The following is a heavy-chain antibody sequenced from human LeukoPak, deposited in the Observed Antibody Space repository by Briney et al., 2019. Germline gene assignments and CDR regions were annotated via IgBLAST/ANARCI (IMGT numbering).Heavy chain of an antibody. CDR1: GGSISSHY. J-gene: IGHJ4*02. CDR3: ASGSDDFWSGYYPFDY. D-gene: IGHD3-3*01. Sequence: SETLSLTCTVSGGSISSHYWSWIRQPPGKGLEWIGYIYYSGSTNYNPSLKSRVTISVDTSKNQFSLKLSSVTAADTAVYYCASGSDDFWSGYYPFDYWGQGTLVTVSS. V-gene: IGHV4-59*11. CDR2: IYYSGST.